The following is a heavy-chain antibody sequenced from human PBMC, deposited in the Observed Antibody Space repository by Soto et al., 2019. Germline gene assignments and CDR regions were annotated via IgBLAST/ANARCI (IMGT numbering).Heavy chain of an antibody. Sequence: QVQLVQSGAEVKKPGSSVKVSCKASGGTFSSYAISWVRQAPGQGLEWMGGIIPIFGTANYAQKFQGRVTITADESTSTAYMELSSLRFEDTAVYYCAREEHLVHTHYYYGMDVWGQGTTVTVSS. CDR3: AREEHLVHTHYYYGMDV. V-gene: IGHV1-69*01. CDR1: GGTFSSYA. CDR2: IIPIFGTA. D-gene: IGHD6-6*01. J-gene: IGHJ6*02.